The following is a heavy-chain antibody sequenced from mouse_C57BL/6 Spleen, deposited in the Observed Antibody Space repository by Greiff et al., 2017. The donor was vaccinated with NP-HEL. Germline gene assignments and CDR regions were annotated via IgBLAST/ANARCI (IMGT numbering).Heavy chain of an antibody. V-gene: IGHV1-47*01. J-gene: IGHJ2*01. Sequence: QVQLQQSGAELVKPGASVKMSCKASGYTFTTYPIEWMKQNHGKSLEWIGNFHPYNDDTKYNEKFKGKATLTVDKSSSTVYLELSRLTSDDSAVYYCARSEDSSALFDYWGQGTTLTVSS. D-gene: IGHD3-2*02. CDR3: ARSEDSSALFDY. CDR2: FHPYNDDT. CDR1: GYTFTTYP.